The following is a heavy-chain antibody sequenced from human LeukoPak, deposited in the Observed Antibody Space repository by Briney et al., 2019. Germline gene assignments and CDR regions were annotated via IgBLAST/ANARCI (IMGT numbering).Heavy chain of an antibody. CDR1: GGSISSSSYY. V-gene: IGHV4-39*01. CDR2: IYYSGST. CDR3: ARARYIVVVVAATNWFDP. Sequence: SETLSLTCTVSGGSISSSSYYWGWIRQPPGKWLEWIGSIYYSGSTYYNPSLKSRATISVDTSKNQFSLKLSSVTAADTAVYYCARARYIVVVVAATNWFDPWGQGTLVTVSS. D-gene: IGHD2-15*01. J-gene: IGHJ5*02.